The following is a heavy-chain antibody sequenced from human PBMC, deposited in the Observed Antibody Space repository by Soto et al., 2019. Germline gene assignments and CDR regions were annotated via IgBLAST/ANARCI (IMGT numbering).Heavy chain of an antibody. CDR2: ISWEGGRI. CDR1: GFNFDDYA. J-gene: IGHJ4*02. D-gene: IGHD5-12*01. Sequence: EVQLVESGGEFVHPGGSLRLSCATSGFNFDDYAMHWVRQVPGKGLEWISGISWEGGRIGYADSVKRRFTISRDNAKNSLYLEMNSLRSEDTALYYCAKDHDEDFGYDLDYFNYWGRGTLVTVSS. CDR3: AKDHDEDFGYDLDYFNY. V-gene: IGHV3-9*01.